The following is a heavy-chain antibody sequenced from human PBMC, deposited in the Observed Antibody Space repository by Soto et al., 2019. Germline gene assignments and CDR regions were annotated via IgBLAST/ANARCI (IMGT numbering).Heavy chain of an antibody. V-gene: IGHV3-30-3*01. CDR1: GFTFSSYA. CDR3: ARECPTSPLKSPADSSPLCY. D-gene: IGHD6-6*01. CDR2: ISYDGSNK. J-gene: IGHJ4*02. Sequence: GESLRLSCAASGFTFSSYAMHWVRQAPGKGLEWVAVISYDGSNKYYADSVKGRFTISRDNSKNTLYLQMNSLRAEDTAVYYCARECPTSPLKSPADSSPLCYWGQGTLVTVSS.